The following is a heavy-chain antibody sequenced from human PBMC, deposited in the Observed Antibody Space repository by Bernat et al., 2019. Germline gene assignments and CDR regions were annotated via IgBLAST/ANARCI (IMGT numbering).Heavy chain of an antibody. CDR2: INAGNGNT. D-gene: IGHD6-19*01. V-gene: IGHV1-3*01. Sequence: QVQLVQSGAEVKKPGASVKVSCKASGYTFTSYAMHWVLQAPGQRLEWMGWINAGNGNTKYSQKFQGRVTITRDTSASTAYMELSSLRSEDTAVYYCARAIFSGWSRGAFDIWGQGTMVTVSS. J-gene: IGHJ3*02. CDR1: GYTFTSYA. CDR3: ARAIFSGWSRGAFDI.